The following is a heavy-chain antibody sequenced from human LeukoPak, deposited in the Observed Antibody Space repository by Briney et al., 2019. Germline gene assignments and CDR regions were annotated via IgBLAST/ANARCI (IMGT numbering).Heavy chain of an antibody. CDR3: ARFSLVVGAMGYYFDY. CDR1: GFTFSSYW. V-gene: IGHV3-7*01. Sequence: GGSLRLSCAASGFTFSSYWMSWVRQAPGRGLEWVANIKQDGSEKYYVDSVKGRFTISRDNAKNSLYLQMNSLRAEDTAVYYCARFSLVVGAMGYYFDYWGQGTLVTVSS. J-gene: IGHJ4*02. D-gene: IGHD1-26*01. CDR2: IKQDGSEK.